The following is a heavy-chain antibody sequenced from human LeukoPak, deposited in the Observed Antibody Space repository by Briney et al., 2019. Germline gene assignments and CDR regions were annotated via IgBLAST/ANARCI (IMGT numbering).Heavy chain of an antibody. J-gene: IGHJ4*02. D-gene: IGHD3-10*01. CDR1: GFTFSSYW. CDR2: ISERGGST. V-gene: IGHV3-23*01. CDR3: AKRGIVIRAVIIIGFHKEAYYFDY. Sequence: GGSLRLSCAASGFTFSSYWMSWVRQAPGKGLEWVSGISERGGSTNYADSVKGRFIISRDTSKNTVCLQMNSLRVEDTAVYFCAKRGIVIRAVIIIGFHKEAYYFDYWGQGILVTVSS.